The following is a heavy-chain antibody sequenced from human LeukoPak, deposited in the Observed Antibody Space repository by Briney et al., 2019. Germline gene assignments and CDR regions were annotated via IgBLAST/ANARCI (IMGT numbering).Heavy chain of an antibody. CDR2: INPNSGGT. CDR3: ARLGYDYGY. D-gene: IGHD5-12*01. Sequence: GASVKVSCKVSGYTLTELSMHWVRQAPGKGLEWMGWINPNSGGTNYAQKFQGRVTMTRDTSISTAYMELSRLRSDDTAVYYCARLGYDYGYWGQGTLVTVSS. V-gene: IGHV1-2*02. CDR1: GYTLTELS. J-gene: IGHJ4*02.